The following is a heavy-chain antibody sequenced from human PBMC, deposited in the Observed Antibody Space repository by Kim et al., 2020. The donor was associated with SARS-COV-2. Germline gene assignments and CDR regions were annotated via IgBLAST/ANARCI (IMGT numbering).Heavy chain of an antibody. J-gene: IGHJ4*02. CDR3: ARERRSGTYYYFDY. Sequence: PSLPGRVTKSVDTAKNQFSLKLNSVTAADTAVYYCARERRSGTYYYFDYWGQGTVVTVSS. V-gene: IGHV4-59*01. D-gene: IGHD3-10*01.